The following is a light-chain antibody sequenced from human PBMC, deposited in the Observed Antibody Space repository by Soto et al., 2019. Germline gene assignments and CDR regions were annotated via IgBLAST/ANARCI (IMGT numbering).Light chain of an antibody. CDR1: QGISSY. V-gene: IGKV1-8*01. Sequence: AIRMTQSPSSFSASTGDRVTITCRASQGISSYLAWYQQKPGKAPKLLIYAASTLQSGVPSRFSGSGSGTDFTLTLSCLQAEDFAIFCCQQYYSYPFTFGPGTKVDIK. CDR3: QQYYSYPFT. CDR2: AAS. J-gene: IGKJ3*01.